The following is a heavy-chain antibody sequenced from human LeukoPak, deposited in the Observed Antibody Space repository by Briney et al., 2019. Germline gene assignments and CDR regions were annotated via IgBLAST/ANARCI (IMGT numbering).Heavy chain of an antibody. Sequence: QPGGSLRLSCAASGFSFSMYSMSWIRQAPGKELEWVSVISDNGAVTFYGDSVKGRFTISRDNSKNTLYLQMNSLRAEDTAVYYCARDLRGYYDSSGYYYWGQGTLVTVSS. CDR3: ARDLRGYYDSSGYYY. D-gene: IGHD3-22*01. CDR2: ISDNGAVT. J-gene: IGHJ4*02. CDR1: GFSFSMYS. V-gene: IGHV3-23*01.